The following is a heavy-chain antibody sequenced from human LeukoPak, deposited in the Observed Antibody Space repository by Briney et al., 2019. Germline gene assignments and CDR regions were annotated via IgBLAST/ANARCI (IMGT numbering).Heavy chain of an antibody. Sequence: GGSLRLSCAASGFTVNDYYMSWIRQAPGKGLEWVSDIGSSDNIISYANSVKGRFAISRDFAKNSLYLQMNSLRADDTAVYYCAREAVAGAFGSWGQGTLVTVSS. D-gene: IGHD6-19*01. CDR2: IGSSDNII. J-gene: IGHJ4*02. CDR1: GFTVNDYY. V-gene: IGHV3-11*01. CDR3: AREAVAGAFGS.